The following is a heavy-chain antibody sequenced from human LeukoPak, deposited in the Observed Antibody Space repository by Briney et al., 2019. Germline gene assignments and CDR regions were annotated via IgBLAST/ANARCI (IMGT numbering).Heavy chain of an antibody. CDR1: GGSINIYY. Sequence: SETLSLACTVSGGSINIYYWSWIRQPPGKGLEWIGYIYYSGSTHYNPSLKSRVTMSVDASKNHLSLKLSSVTAADTAVYYCARGLYDSSDYYYFDYWGQGTLVTVSS. D-gene: IGHD3-22*01. V-gene: IGHV4-59*12. CDR2: IYYSGST. CDR3: ARGLYDSSDYYYFDY. J-gene: IGHJ4*02.